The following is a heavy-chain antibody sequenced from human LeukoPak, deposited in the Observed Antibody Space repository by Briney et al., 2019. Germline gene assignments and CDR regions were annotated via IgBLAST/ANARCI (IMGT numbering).Heavy chain of an antibody. CDR3: ARSSWYTGIDY. CDR2: IYYSGST. V-gene: IGHV4-30-4*01. D-gene: IGHD6-13*01. Sequence: SETLSLTCTVSGGSISSGDYYWSWIRQPPGKGLEWIGYIYYSGSTYYNPSLKSRVTMSVDTSKNQFSLKLSSVTAADTAVYYCARSSWYTGIDYWGQGTLVTVSS. CDR1: GGSISSGDYY. J-gene: IGHJ4*02.